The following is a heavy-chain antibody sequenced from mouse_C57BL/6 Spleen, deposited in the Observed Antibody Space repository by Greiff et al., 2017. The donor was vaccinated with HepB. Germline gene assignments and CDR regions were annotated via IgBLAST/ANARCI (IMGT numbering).Heavy chain of an antibody. J-gene: IGHJ1*03. CDR1: GYSFTGYY. V-gene: IGHV1-42*01. Sequence: EVQGVESGPELVKPGASVKISCKASGYSFTGYYMNWVKQSPEKSLEWIGEINPSTGGTTYNQKFKAKATLTVDKSSSTAYMQLKSLTSEDSAVYYCARLAYYSSSWYFDVWGTGTTVTVSS. D-gene: IGHD2-5*01. CDR2: INPSTGGT. CDR3: ARLAYYSSSWYFDV.